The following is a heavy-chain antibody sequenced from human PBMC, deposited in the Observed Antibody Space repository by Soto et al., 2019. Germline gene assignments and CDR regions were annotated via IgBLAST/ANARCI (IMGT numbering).Heavy chain of an antibody. CDR1: GFTFSSYG. V-gene: IGHV3-30*18. CDR3: AKDRWQLSFDLVY. D-gene: IGHD6-6*01. Sequence: QLQLVESGGGVVQPGRSLRLSCAASGFTFSSYGMHWVRQVPGKGLEWVAVISYDGSKKYYVDSVKGRFTISRDNSKNTLYLQMNSLRAEDTAVYYCAKDRWQLSFDLVYWGQGTLVTVSS. CDR2: ISYDGSKK. J-gene: IGHJ4*02.